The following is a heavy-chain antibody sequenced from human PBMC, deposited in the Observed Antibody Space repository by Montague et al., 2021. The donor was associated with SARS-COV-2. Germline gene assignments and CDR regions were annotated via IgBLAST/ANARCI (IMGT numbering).Heavy chain of an antibody. CDR2: ISYSGTN. Sequence: SETLSLTCSVSGAPTASSFCPWTQNPPGKTLDWIGLISYSGTNTXNPSLESRLTISRDTSKNQFSLSLASVTAADTFLYYCAGVPLMRGHWFLDLWGRGTLLSLSS. V-gene: IGHV4-59*13. CDR1: GAPTASSF. D-gene: IGHD2-8*01. CDR3: AGVPLMRGHWFLDL. J-gene: IGHJ2*01.